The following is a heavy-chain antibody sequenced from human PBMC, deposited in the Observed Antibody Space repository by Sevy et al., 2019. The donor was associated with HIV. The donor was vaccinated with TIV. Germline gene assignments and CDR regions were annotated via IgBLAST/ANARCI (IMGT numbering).Heavy chain of an antibody. J-gene: IGHJ4*02. Sequence: ASVKVSCKTSGTTFIGYYMYWVRQAPGQGLECMGRINPNSGETNYAQKFHGRVTMTRDTSVNTAYVELSRLRSDDTAVYYCARGPPDSSGYYYPPFEYWGQGILVTVSS. V-gene: IGHV1-2*06. CDR3: ARGPPDSSGYYYPPFEY. CDR2: INPNSGET. D-gene: IGHD3-22*01. CDR1: GTTFIGYY.